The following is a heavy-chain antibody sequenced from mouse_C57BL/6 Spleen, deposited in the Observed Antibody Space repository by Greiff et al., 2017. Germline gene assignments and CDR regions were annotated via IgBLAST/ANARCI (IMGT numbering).Heavy chain of an antibody. J-gene: IGHJ4*01. CDR1: GYSFTSYY. V-gene: IGHV1-66*01. Sequence: QVQLKQSGPELVKPGASVKISCKASGYSFTSYYIHWVKQRPGQGLEWIGWIYPGSGNTKYNEKFKGKATLTADTSSSTAYMQLSSLTSEDSAVYYCAREDGTTAGNYYAMDYWGQGTSVTVSS. CDR3: AREDGTTAGNYYAMDY. D-gene: IGHD1-2*01. CDR2: IYPGSGNT.